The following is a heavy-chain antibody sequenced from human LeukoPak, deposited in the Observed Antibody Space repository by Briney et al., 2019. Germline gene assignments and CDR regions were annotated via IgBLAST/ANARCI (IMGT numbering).Heavy chain of an antibody. V-gene: IGHV3-49*03. CDR3: STYGSGRKFDY. D-gene: IGHD3-10*01. Sequence: GGSLRLSCTASGFTFGDYAMNWFRQAPGKGLEWVGFIRSKAYGGTTEYAASVKGRFTISRDDSKSIAYLQMNSLKTEDTAVYYCSTYGSGRKFDYWGQGTLVTVSS. CDR1: GFTFGDYA. J-gene: IGHJ4*02. CDR2: IRSKAYGGTT.